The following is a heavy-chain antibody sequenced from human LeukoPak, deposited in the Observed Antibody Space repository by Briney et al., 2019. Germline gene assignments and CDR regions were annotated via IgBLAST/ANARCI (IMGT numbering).Heavy chain of an antibody. CDR1: GFTFSSYS. CDR2: INSDGSST. CDR3: ARGGSYSNDAFDI. J-gene: IGHJ3*02. D-gene: IGHD1-26*01. Sequence: GGSLMLSCGASGFTFSSYSMNWFRQDPGKGLVWVSRINSDGSSTSYADSVKGRFTISRDNAKNTVYLQMNSLRAEDTAVYYCARGGSYSNDAFDIWGQGTMVTVSS. V-gene: IGHV3-74*01.